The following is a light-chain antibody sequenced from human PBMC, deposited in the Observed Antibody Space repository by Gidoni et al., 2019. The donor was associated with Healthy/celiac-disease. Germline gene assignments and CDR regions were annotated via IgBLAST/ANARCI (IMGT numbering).Light chain of an antibody. CDR2: QDS. CDR3: QAWDSSTVV. Sequence: SYELPQPPSVYVSPGQTASITCSGDKLGDKYAFWYQQKPGQSPVLVIYQDSKRPSGIPERFSGSNSGNTATLTISGTQAMDEADYYCQAWDSSTVVFGGGTKLTVL. J-gene: IGLJ2*01. V-gene: IGLV3-1*01. CDR1: KLGDKY.